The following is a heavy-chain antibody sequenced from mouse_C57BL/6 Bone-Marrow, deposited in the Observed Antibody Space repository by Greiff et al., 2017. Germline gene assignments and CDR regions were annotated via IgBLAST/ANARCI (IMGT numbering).Heavy chain of an antibody. CDR3: ARKNYDWDGFAY. J-gene: IGHJ3*01. V-gene: IGHV1-82*01. CDR2: IYPGDGDT. CDR1: GYAFSSSW. Sequence: VQLQQSGPELVKPGASVKISCKASGYAFSSSWMNWVKQRPGKGLEWIGRIYPGDGDTNYNGKFKGKATLTADKSSSTAYMQLSSLTSEDSAVYFCARKNYDWDGFAYWGQGTLVTVAA. D-gene: IGHD4-1*01.